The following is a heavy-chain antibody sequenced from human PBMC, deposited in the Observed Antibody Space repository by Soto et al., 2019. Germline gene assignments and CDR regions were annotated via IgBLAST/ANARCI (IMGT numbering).Heavy chain of an antibody. CDR3: AGMSWFGDLLFDY. D-gene: IGHD3-10*01. CDR1: DDSITSGAYY. Sequence: HLQLQESGPGLVKPSETLSLTCTVSDDSITSGAYYWGLIRQPPGKGLQWIGSIQYRGSAYSNPSLKRRVTMSLDTSKNQFSLRLTSVTAADTAVYFCAGMSWFGDLLFDYWGQGTLVTVSS. CDR2: IQYRGSA. V-gene: IGHV4-39*01. J-gene: IGHJ4*02.